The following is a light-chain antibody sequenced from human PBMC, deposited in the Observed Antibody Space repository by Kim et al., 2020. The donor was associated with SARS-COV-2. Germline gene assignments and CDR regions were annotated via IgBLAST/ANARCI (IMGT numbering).Light chain of an antibody. CDR1: NIEGKS. CDR3: QVWDSFTDHVV. CDR2: YDT. Sequence: SYELTQPPSVSVAPGKTARFSCGGNNIEGKSVQWYQQKAGQAPVLVIYYDTDRPSGIPERFSGSNSGNTATLTISRVEVGDEADYYCQVWDSFTDHVVFGGGTQLTVL. V-gene: IGLV3-21*04. J-gene: IGLJ2*01.